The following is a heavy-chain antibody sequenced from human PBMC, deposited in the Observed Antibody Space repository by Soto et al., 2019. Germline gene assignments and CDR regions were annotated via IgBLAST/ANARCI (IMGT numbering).Heavy chain of an antibody. Sequence: ASVKVSCKASGYTFTGYYMHWVRQAPGQGLEWMGWINPHSGGTNYAQKSQGWVTMTRDTSISTAYMELSRLRSDDTAVYYCARGLYSGSYFYYYYGMDVWGQGTTVTVSS. V-gene: IGHV1-2*04. CDR1: GYTFTGYY. CDR2: INPHSGGT. CDR3: ARGLYSGSYFYYYYGMDV. J-gene: IGHJ6*02. D-gene: IGHD1-26*01.